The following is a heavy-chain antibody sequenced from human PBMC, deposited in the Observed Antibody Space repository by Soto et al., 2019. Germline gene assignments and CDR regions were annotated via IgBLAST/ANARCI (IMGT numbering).Heavy chain of an antibody. Sequence: EVQLVESGGGLVQPGGSLRLSCAASGFTFSSSEMYWVRQAPGKGLEWISYIHPSGQPIFYADSVKGRFTISRDNAKNTLFPQMNSLRAEDKAVYYCASRVSRWGQGTMVTVSS. D-gene: IGHD3-10*01. CDR2: IHPSGQPI. CDR3: ASRVSR. V-gene: IGHV3-48*03. J-gene: IGHJ3*01. CDR1: GFTFSSSE.